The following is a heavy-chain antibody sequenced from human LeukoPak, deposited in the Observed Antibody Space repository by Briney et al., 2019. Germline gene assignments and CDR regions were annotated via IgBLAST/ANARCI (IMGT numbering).Heavy chain of an antibody. V-gene: IGHV3-33*01. CDR1: GFTFSSYG. J-gene: IGHJ4*02. CDR2: IWYDGSNK. D-gene: IGHD6-13*01. Sequence: PGGSLRLSCAASGFTFSSYGMHWVRQAPGKGLEWVAVIWYDGSNKYYADSVKGRFTISRDNSKNTLYLQMNSLRAEDTAVYYCARRQQLAYYFDYWGQGTLVTVSS. CDR3: ARRQQLAYYFDY.